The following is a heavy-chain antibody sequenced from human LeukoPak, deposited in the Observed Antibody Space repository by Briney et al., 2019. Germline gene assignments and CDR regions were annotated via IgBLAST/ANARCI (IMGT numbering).Heavy chain of an antibody. CDR1: GFTFSDYW. CDR3: ARLRVYAFDI. J-gene: IGHJ3*02. Sequence: GSLRLSCAASGFTFSDYWMSWVRQGPGTGLVWVSRINTDGSSTTYADSVKGRFTISRDNAKNTLYLQMNSLRAEDTAVYYCARLRVYAFDIWGQGTMVTVSS. CDR2: INTDGSST. D-gene: IGHD4-17*01. V-gene: IGHV3-74*01.